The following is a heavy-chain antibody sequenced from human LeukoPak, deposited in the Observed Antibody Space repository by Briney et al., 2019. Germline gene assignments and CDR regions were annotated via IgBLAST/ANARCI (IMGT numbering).Heavy chain of an antibody. CDR3: ARLAEGVRGDWGYYYMDV. CDR1: GLSVSTNY. Sequence: GGSLRLSCAASGLSVSTNYMSWVRQAPGKGLEWVSVIYSGGTTYYADSVRGRFTVSRDDSKNTLYLQMNSLRAEDTAVYYCARLAEGVRGDWGYYYMDVWGKGTTVTISS. J-gene: IGHJ6*03. D-gene: IGHD3-10*01. CDR2: IYSGGTT. V-gene: IGHV3-53*01.